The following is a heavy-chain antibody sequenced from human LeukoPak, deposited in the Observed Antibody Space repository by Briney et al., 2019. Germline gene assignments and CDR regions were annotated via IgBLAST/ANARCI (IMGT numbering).Heavy chain of an antibody. J-gene: IGHJ4*02. CDR3: AKSVRVYCSSINCHLFDY. CDR1: GFIFSNYG. CDR2: IRDGATNK. Sequence: GGSLRLSCAASGFIFSNYGMHWVRQAPGKGLEWVAFIRDGATNKYHADSVKGRLTISRDNSKNTLYLQMNSLRAEDTAVYYCAKSVRVYCSSINCHLFDYWGQGTLVTVSS. D-gene: IGHD2-2*01. V-gene: IGHV3-30*02.